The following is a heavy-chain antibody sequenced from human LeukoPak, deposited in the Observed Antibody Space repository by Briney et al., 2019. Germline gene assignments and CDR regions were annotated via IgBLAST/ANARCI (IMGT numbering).Heavy chain of an antibody. Sequence: GGSLRLSCAASGFTFSSYWMSWVRQAPGKGLEWVANIKQDGSEKYYVDSVKGRFTISRDNAKNSLYVQMNRLRAENTAVYYCARDIPQTGYSSSWYFDYWGQGTLVTVSS. CDR3: ARDIPQTGYSSSWYFDY. CDR2: IKQDGSEK. J-gene: IGHJ4*02. CDR1: GFTFSSYW. V-gene: IGHV3-7*03. D-gene: IGHD6-13*01.